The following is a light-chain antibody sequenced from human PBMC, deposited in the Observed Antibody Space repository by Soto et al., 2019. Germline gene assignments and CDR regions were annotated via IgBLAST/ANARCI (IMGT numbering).Light chain of an antibody. J-gene: IGLJ1*01. V-gene: IGLV2-14*01. CDR3: FSFTTTSTHV. CDR1: SSDSGAYDY. Sequence: QSALTQPASLSGSPGQSITISSTGSSSDSGAYDYVSWFQQHPGQAPKLMISEVNNRPSGVSKRFSGSKSGNTAYLTISGLQVEDEAGYFCFSFTTTSTHVVGTGTKVTV. CDR2: EVN.